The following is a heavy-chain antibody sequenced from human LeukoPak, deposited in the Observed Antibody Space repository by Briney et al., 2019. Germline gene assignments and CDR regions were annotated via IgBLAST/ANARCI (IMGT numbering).Heavy chain of an antibody. D-gene: IGHD3-10*01. Sequence: GGSLGLSCAASGFTFSSYAMSWVRQAPGKGLEWVSVISGSGGSTSYADSVTGWLSISRANCTNSLYMRMNSLRAEDTAVYYCAKDGVVLLWFGEENSWAFDIWGQGTMVTVSS. CDR1: GFTFSSYA. J-gene: IGHJ3*02. CDR2: ISGSGGST. V-gene: IGHV3-23*01. CDR3: AKDGVVLLWFGEENSWAFDI.